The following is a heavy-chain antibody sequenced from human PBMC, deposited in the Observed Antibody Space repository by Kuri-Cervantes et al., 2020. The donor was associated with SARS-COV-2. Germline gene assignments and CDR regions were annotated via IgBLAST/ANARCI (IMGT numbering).Heavy chain of an antibody. CDR3: ARGLVVPAANMGYDAFDI. D-gene: IGHD2-2*01. CDR2: ISSSSSYI. V-gene: IGHV3-21*01. Sequence: GESLKISCAASGFTFSSYSMNWVRQAPGKGLGWVSSISSSSSYIYYADSVKGRFTISRDNAKNSLYLQMNSLRAEETAVYYCARGLVVPAANMGYDAFDIWGQGTMVTVSS. CDR1: GFTFSSYS. J-gene: IGHJ3*02.